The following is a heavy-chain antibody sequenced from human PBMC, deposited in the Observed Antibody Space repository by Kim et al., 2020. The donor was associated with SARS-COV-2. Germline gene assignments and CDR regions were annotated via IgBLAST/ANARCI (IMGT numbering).Heavy chain of an antibody. Sequence: GGSLRLSCAASGFTFSSYAMSWVRQAPGKGLEWVSAISGSGGSTYYADSVKGRFTISRDNSKNTLYLQMNSLRAEDTAVYCCATVPSQSRQQLVNYYYGMDVWGQGTTVTVSS. CDR2: ISGSGGST. J-gene: IGHJ6*02. CDR3: ATVPSQSRQQLVNYYYGMDV. CDR1: GFTFSSYA. V-gene: IGHV3-23*01. D-gene: IGHD6-13*01.